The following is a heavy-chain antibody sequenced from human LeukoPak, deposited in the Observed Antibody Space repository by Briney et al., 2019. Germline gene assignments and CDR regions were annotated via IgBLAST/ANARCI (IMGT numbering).Heavy chain of an antibody. J-gene: IGHJ3*02. Sequence: GGSLRLSCAASGFTVSSNYMSWVRQAPGKGLEWVSVIYSSGSTYYADSVKGRFTISRDNSKNTLYLQMNSLRAEDTAVYYCAIEPAGAEGAFDIWGQGTMVTVSS. D-gene: IGHD2-2*01. CDR3: AIEPAGAEGAFDI. CDR1: GFTVSSNY. CDR2: IYSSGST. V-gene: IGHV3-66*01.